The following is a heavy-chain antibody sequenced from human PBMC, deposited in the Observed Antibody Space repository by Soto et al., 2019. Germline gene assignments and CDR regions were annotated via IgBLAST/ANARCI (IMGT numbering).Heavy chain of an antibody. CDR3: ARGGRGYVLRFLEWLPIHCDYYYYYLAV. J-gene: IGHJ6*03. D-gene: IGHD3-3*01. Sequence: ASVKVSCKASGYTFTSYGISWVRQAPGQGLEWMGWISAYNGNTNYAQKLQGRVTMTTDTSTSTAYMELRSLRSDDTAVYYCARGGRGYVLRFLEWLPIHCDYYYYYLAVWAKGTTVTVSS. V-gene: IGHV1-18*01. CDR2: ISAYNGNT. CDR1: GYTFTSYG.